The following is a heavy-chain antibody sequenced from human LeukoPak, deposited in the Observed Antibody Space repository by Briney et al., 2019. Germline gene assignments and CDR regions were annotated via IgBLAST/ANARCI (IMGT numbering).Heavy chain of an antibody. CDR2: ISSSGSTI. J-gene: IGHJ3*02. CDR3: ATRLKSGYSSSGGAFDI. Sequence: GGSLRLSCAASGFTFSSYEMNWVRQAPGKGLEWVTYISSSGSTIYYADSVKGRFTISRDNAKNSLYLQMNSLRAEDTAVYYCATRLKSGYSSSGGAFDIWGQGTMVTVSS. D-gene: IGHD6-13*01. CDR1: GFTFSSYE. V-gene: IGHV3-48*03.